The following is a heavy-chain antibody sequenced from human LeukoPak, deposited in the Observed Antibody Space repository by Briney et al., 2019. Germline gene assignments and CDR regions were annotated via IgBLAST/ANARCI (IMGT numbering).Heavy chain of an antibody. Sequence: GGSLRLSCAASGFTFSSYAMHWVRQAPGKGLEWVAVISYDGSNKYYADSVKGRFTISRDNSKNTLYLQMNSLRAEDTAVYYCARGALPVALHYYFDYWGQGTLVTVSS. CDR2: ISYDGSNK. V-gene: IGHV3-30*04. D-gene: IGHD6-19*01. J-gene: IGHJ4*02. CDR3: ARGALPVALHYYFDY. CDR1: GFTFSSYA.